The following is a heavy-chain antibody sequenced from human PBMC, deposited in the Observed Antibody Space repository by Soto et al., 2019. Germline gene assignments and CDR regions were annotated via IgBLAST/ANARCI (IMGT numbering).Heavy chain of an antibody. CDR2: ISSSSATI. V-gene: IGHV3-48*02. Sequence: LRLSCAASGFTFSHYGMDWVRQAPWKGLAWVSYISSSSATIQYADSVKGRFTISRDNAKNSLYLQMNSLRDEDTAVYYCARGGAARPDYWGQGTLVTVSS. CDR3: ARGGAARPDY. J-gene: IGHJ4*02. D-gene: IGHD6-6*01. CDR1: GFTFSHYG.